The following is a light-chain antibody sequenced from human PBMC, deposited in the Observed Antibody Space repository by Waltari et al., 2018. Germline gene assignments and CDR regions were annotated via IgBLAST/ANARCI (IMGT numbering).Light chain of an antibody. Sequence: SYVVTQSPSVSVAPGTTAKISCGGDNIRSYSVHWYQQKAGQAPVLVVYDDRDRPAGVRERFSGSNAGNTAPLTISRVEAGDEADYYCQVWNGGNDHDFVFGSGT. CDR2: DDR. J-gene: IGLJ1*01. CDR3: QVWNGGNDHDFV. V-gene: IGLV3-21*03. CDR1: NIRSYS.